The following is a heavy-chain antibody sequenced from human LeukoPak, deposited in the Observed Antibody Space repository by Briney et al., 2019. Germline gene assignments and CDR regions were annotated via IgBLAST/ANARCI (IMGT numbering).Heavy chain of an antibody. CDR3: AKRPQNYYDSSV. CDR1: GFTFSSYG. CDR2: IWYDGSNK. D-gene: IGHD3-22*01. V-gene: IGHV3-33*06. J-gene: IGHJ4*02. Sequence: TGGSLRLSCAASGFTFSSYGMHWVRQAPGKGLEWVAVIWYDGSNKYYADSVKGRFTISRDNSKNTLYLQMNSLRAEDTAVYYCAKRPQNYYDSSVWGQGTLVTVSS.